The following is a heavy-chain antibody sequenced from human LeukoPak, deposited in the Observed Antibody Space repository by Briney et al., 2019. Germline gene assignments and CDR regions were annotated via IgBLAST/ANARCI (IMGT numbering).Heavy chain of an antibody. J-gene: IGHJ5*02. CDR1: GFTFSRYW. D-gene: IGHD3-10*01. CDR3: ARVASGSYNWFDP. Sequence: GGSLKLSCAASGFTFSRYWMHWVRQAPKKGLVWVSRINTDGSRTTYADSVKGRFTISRDNAKNTVYLQMNSLRAEDTAVYYCARVASGSYNWFDPWGQGTLVTVSS. CDR2: INTDGSRT. V-gene: IGHV3-74*01.